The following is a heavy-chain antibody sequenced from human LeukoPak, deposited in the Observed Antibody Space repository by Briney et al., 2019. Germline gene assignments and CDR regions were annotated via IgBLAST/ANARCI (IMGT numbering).Heavy chain of an antibody. J-gene: IGHJ4*02. CDR1: GGTFSSYA. V-gene: IGHV1-69*05. Sequence: SVKVSCKASGGTFSSYAISWVRQAPGQGLEWMGGIIPIFGTANYAQKFQGRVTITRNTSISTAYMELSSLRSEDTAVYYCARGKWELPYDYWGQGTLVTVSS. CDR3: ARGKWELPYDY. CDR2: IIPIFGTA. D-gene: IGHD1-26*01.